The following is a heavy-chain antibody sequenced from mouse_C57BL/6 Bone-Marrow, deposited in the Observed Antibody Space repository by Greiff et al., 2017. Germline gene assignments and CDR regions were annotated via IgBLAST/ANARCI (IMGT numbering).Heavy chain of an antibody. Sequence: EVMLVESGEGLVKPGGSLKLSCAASGFTFSSYAMSWVRQTPEKRLEWVAYISSGGDYIYYADTVKGRFTISRDNARNTLYLQMSSLKSEDTAMYYCTRARRAYAMDYWGQGTSVTVAS. CDR1: GFTFSSYA. V-gene: IGHV5-9-1*02. CDR3: TRARRAYAMDY. CDR2: ISSGGDYI. D-gene: IGHD3-1*01. J-gene: IGHJ4*01.